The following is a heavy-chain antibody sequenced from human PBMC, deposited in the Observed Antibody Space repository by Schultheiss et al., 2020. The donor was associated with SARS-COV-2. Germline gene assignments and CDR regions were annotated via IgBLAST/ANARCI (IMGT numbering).Heavy chain of an antibody. V-gene: IGHV3-33*08. Sequence: GGSLRLSCAASGFTVSSNYMSWVRQAPGKGLEWVAVIWYDGSNKYYADSVKGRFTISRDNSKNTLYLQMNSLRAEDTAVYYCARDPIGIIWYFDLWGRGTLVTVSS. CDR2: IWYDGSNK. J-gene: IGHJ2*01. CDR3: ARDPIGIIWYFDL. CDR1: GFTVSSNY. D-gene: IGHD1-14*01.